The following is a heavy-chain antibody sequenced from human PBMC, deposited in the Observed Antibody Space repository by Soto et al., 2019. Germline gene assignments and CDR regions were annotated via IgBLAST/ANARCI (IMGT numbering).Heavy chain of an antibody. CDR1: GFTVSSNY. Sequence: VQLVESGGGLIQPGGSLRLSCAASGFTVSSNYMSWVRQAPGKGLEWVSVIYSGGSTYYADSVKGRFTISRDNSKNTLYLQMTSLRAENTAVYYCARDRVESGYPEYFQHWGQGTLVTVSS. D-gene: IGHD3-22*01. J-gene: IGHJ1*01. CDR2: IYSGGST. V-gene: IGHV3-53*01. CDR3: ARDRVESGYPEYFQH.